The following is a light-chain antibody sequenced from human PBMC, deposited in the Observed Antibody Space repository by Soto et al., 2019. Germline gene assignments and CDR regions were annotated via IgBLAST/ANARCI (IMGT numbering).Light chain of an antibody. CDR1: GSNIGAGYD. V-gene: IGLV1-40*01. J-gene: IGLJ1*01. CDR2: GNN. CDR3: QSYDSGLRALYV. Sequence: QSVLTQPPSVSGAPGQRVTISCTGSGSNIGAGYDVHWYQQLPGTAPKLLIYGNNNRPPGIPDRFSGSKSGTSASLAITGLQAGDEADYYCQSYDSGLRALYVFGTGTKLTVL.